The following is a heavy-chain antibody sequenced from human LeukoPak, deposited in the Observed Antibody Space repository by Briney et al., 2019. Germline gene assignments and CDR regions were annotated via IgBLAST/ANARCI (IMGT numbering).Heavy chain of an antibody. J-gene: IGHJ4*02. CDR3: ARGGGSGSYFFDY. CDR1: GYTFTSYD. V-gene: IGHV1-8*01. D-gene: IGHD3-10*01. CDR2: MNPNSGNT. Sequence: GASVKVSCKASGYTFTSYDINWVRQATGQGLEWMGWMNPNSGNTGYAQKFQGRVTITADKSTSTAYMELSSLRSEDTAAYYCARGGGSGSYFFDYWGQGTLVTVSS.